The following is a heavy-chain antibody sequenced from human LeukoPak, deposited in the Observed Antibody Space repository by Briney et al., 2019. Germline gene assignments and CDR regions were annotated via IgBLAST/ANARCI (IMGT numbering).Heavy chain of an antibody. V-gene: IGHV1-18*01. Sequence: ASVKVSCKASGYTFTSYGISWVRQAPGQGLEWMGWISAYNGNTNYAQKLQGRVTMTTDTSTSTAYMELRSLRSDDTAVYYCARDRYSYGPGGSSRPLADYWDQGTLVTVSS. CDR1: GYTFTSYG. J-gene: IGHJ4*02. D-gene: IGHD5-18*01. CDR3: ARDRYSYGPGGSSRPLADY. CDR2: ISAYNGNT.